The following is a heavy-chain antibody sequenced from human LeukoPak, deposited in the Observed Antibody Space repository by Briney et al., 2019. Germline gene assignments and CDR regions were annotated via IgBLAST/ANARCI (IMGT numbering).Heavy chain of an antibody. D-gene: IGHD2-15*01. CDR3: AREFVGAAPPYYYGMDV. CDR1: GYTFTGYY. J-gene: IGHJ6*02. V-gene: IGHV1-2*02. CDR2: INPNSGGT. Sequence: GASVKVSCKASGYTFTGYYMHWVRQAPGQGLEWMGWINPNSGGTNYAQKFQGRVTMTRDTSISTAYMELSRLRSDDTAVYYCAREFVGAAPPYYYGMDVWGQGTTVTVSS.